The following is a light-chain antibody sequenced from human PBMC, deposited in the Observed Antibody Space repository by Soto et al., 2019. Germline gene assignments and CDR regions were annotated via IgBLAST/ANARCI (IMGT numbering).Light chain of an antibody. J-gene: IGLJ1*01. V-gene: IGLV2-14*01. CDR3: SSYTSSSTPYV. CDR1: SSDVGGYNY. Sequence: QPVLTQPASVSGSPGQSITISCTGTSSDVGGYNYVSWYQQHPGKAPKLMIYDVSDRPSGVSNRFSGSKSGSTASLTISGLQAEDEADYYCSSYTSSSTPYVFGTGTKVTVL. CDR2: DVS.